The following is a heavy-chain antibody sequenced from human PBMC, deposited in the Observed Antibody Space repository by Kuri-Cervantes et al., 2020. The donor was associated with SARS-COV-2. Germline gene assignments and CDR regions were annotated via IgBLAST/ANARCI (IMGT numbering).Heavy chain of an antibody. Sequence: GESLKISCAASGFTFSSYGMHWVRRAPGKGLEWVAFIRYDGSNKYYADSVKGRFTISRDNSKNTLYLQMNSLRAEDTAVYYCARALLCSSTSCYTDAFDIWGQGTMVTVSS. CDR3: ARALLCSSTSCYTDAFDI. CDR1: GFTFSSYG. CDR2: IRYDGSNK. J-gene: IGHJ3*02. V-gene: IGHV3-30*02. D-gene: IGHD2-2*02.